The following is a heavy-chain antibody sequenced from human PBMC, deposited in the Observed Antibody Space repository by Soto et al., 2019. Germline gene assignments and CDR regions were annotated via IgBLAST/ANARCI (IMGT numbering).Heavy chain of an antibody. CDR3: ARGSSNWAYYFDF. Sequence: EVHQVESGGGLVQPGGSLRLSCAASGFTFSSYSLNWVRQAPGKGLEWVSYITSSGTTVYYADSVRGRFTISRDNAKNSLYLQMNSLRDDDTAVYYCARGSSNWAYYFDFWGQGTLVTVSS. CDR2: ITSSGTTV. CDR1: GFTFSSYS. J-gene: IGHJ4*02. V-gene: IGHV3-48*02. D-gene: IGHD6-13*01.